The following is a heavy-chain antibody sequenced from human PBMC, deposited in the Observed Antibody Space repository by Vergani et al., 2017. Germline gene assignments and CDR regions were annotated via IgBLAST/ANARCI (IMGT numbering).Heavy chain of an antibody. D-gene: IGHD2-8*01. Sequence: QAQLQQWGAGLLKPSETLSLTCAIYGGSFNDYWWTWIRQPPGKGLEWIGGFRHDGITHYSPSLECRVTISIDTSTHQFSLNLRSVTAPGPAVYYCAREGYCTSGVCFTLFDVWGQGALVTVSS. CDR3: AREGYCTSGVCFTLFDV. CDR2: FRHDGIT. V-gene: IGHV4-34*01. J-gene: IGHJ4*02. CDR1: GGSFNDYW.